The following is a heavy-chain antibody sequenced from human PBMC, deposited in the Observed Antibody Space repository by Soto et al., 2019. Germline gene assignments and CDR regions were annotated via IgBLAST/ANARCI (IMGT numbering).Heavy chain of an antibody. Sequence: GSSLKFSFKASGSTFTSYYMHWVRQAPGQGLEWMGIINPSGGSTSYAQKFQGRVTMTRDTSTSTVYMELSSLRSEDTAVYYCATSGSSSGRYGMDVWGQGTTVTVSS. CDR3: ATSGSSSGRYGMDV. CDR1: GSTFTSYY. V-gene: IGHV1-46*01. D-gene: IGHD5-18*01. J-gene: IGHJ6*02. CDR2: INPSGGST.